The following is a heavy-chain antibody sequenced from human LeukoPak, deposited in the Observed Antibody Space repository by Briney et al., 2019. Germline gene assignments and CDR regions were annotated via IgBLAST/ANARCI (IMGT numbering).Heavy chain of an antibody. CDR3: ARARWYSSDY. J-gene: IGHJ4*02. Sequence: PAETLSLTCSVSGGSIRSDSWSWIRQPPGKGLEWIGYISYIGSTNYNPSLKSRVTISVDTSKTQFSLKMTSVTAADTAVYYCARARWYSSDYWGQGTLVTVSS. CDR2: ISYIGST. D-gene: IGHD5-24*01. V-gene: IGHV4-59*01. CDR1: GGSIRSDS.